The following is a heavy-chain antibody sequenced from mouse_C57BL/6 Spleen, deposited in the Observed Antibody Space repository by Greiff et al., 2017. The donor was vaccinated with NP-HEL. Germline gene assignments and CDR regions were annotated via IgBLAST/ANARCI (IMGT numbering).Heavy chain of an antibody. D-gene: IGHD1-1*01. J-gene: IGHJ2*01. CDR3: ARDYYGLDY. CDR1: GYAFSRYW. CDR2: IYPGDGDT. Sequence: VQLQQSGAELVKPGASVKISCKASGYAFSRYWMNWVKQRPGKGLEWIGQIYPGDGDTNYNGKFKGKATLTADKSSSTAYMQLSSLTSEDSAVYYCARDYYGLDYWGQGTTLTVSS. V-gene: IGHV1-80*01.